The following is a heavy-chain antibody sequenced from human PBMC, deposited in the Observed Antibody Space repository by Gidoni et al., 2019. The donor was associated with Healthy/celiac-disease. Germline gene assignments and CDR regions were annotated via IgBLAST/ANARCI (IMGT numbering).Heavy chain of an antibody. V-gene: IGHV3-30*18. D-gene: IGHD2-21*02. J-gene: IGHJ4*02. Sequence: QVQLVESGGGVVQPGMSLRLSCAASGFTFSSYGMHWVRQAPGKGLEWVAVISYDGSNKYYADSVKGRFTIYRENSKNTLYLQMNSLRAEDTAVYYCAKEGEDTVVTPSVVYFDYWGQGTLVTVSS. CDR2: ISYDGSNK. CDR3: AKEGEDTVVTPSVVYFDY. CDR1: GFTFSSYG.